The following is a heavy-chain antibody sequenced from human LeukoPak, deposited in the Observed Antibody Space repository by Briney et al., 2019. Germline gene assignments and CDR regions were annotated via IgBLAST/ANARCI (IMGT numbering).Heavy chain of an antibody. Sequence: SETLSLTCAVYGGSFSGYYWSWIRQPPGKGLEWIGEINHSGSTNYNPSLKSRVTISVYTSKNQFSLKLSSVTAADTAVYYCARGTAPLLWFGESYYFDYWGQGTLVTVSS. D-gene: IGHD3-10*01. CDR2: INHSGST. CDR3: ARGTAPLLWFGESYYFDY. CDR1: GGSFSGYY. J-gene: IGHJ4*02. V-gene: IGHV4-34*01.